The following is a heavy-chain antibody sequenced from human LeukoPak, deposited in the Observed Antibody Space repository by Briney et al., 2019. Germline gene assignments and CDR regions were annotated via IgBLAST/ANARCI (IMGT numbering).Heavy chain of an antibody. CDR2: ISSSSYI. V-gene: IGHV3-21*01. J-gene: IGHJ4*02. D-gene: IGHD3-10*01. Sequence: GGSLRLSCAASGFTFSSYSMNWVRQAPGKGLEWASSISSSSYIYYADSVKGRFTISRDNAKNSLYLQMNSLRAEDTAVYYCASDHYYGSGSPRGQGTLVTVSS. CDR1: GFTFSSYS. CDR3: ASDHYYGSGSP.